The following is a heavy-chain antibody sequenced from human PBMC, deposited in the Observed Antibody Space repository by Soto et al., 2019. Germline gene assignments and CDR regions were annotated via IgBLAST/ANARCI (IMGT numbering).Heavy chain of an antibody. CDR2: VSGSGGST. CDR1: GLTFKSYA. V-gene: IGHV3-23*01. Sequence: VQLLESGGGLVQPGGSLRLSCVVSGLTFKSYAMRWVRQAPGKGLEWVSSVSGSGGSTYNADSVKGRFTVSRDNSKNTLYLQMHSLRAEDTAVYYCANCRDNTGNAYYCYGMDVWGQGTTVTVSS. D-gene: IGHD2-15*01. J-gene: IGHJ6*02. CDR3: ANCRDNTGNAYYCYGMDV.